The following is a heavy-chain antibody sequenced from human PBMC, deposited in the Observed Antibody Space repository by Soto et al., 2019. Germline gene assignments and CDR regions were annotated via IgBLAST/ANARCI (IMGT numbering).Heavy chain of an antibody. D-gene: IGHD2-2*01. J-gene: IGHJ4*02. CDR2: IYYSGST. Sequence: QVQLQESGPGLVKPSETLSLTCTVSGGSVSSGSYYWSWIRQPPGKGLEWIGYIYYSGSTNYNPSLKSRVTISVSPSKNQFSLKQSSVTAADTAVDYCARGCSSPELYFHYWGQGTLVTVSS. V-gene: IGHV4-61*01. CDR3: ARGCSSPELYFHY. CDR1: GGSVSSGSYY.